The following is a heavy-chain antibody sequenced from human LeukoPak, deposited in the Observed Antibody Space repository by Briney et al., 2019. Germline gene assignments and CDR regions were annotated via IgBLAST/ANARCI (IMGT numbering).Heavy chain of an antibody. V-gene: IGHV1-2*02. CDR3: ARVPITMVRGVIITLAARFDY. J-gene: IGHJ4*02. CDR1: GYTFTGYY. CDR2: INPNSGGT. D-gene: IGHD3-10*01. Sequence: ASVKVSCKASGYTFTGYYMHWVRQAPGQGLEWMGWINPNSGGTNYAQKFQGRVTMTRDTSISTAYMELSRLRSDDTAVYYCARVPITMVRGVIITLAARFDYWGQGTLVTVSS.